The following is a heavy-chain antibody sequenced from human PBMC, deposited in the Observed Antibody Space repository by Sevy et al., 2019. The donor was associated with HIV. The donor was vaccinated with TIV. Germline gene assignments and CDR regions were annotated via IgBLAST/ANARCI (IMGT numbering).Heavy chain of an antibody. CDR2: IYPEDSET. J-gene: IGHJ4*02. D-gene: IGHD3-22*01. CDR1: GYSFTSHW. Sequence: GGSLRLSCQGSGYSFTSHWIGWVRHMPGKGLEWMGIIYPEDSETRYSPSFQRQVTFSADKSISTAYLQWSSLKASDTAMYYCATSRSGYFDSSGYYIYWGQGTLVTVSS. CDR3: ATSRSGYFDSSGYYIY. V-gene: IGHV5-51*01.